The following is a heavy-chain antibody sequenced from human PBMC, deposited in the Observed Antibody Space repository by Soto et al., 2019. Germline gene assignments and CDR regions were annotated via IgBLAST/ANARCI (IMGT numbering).Heavy chain of an antibody. J-gene: IGHJ4*02. Sequence: GGSLRLSCAASGFTFSSYAMSWVRQAPGKGLEWVSAISGSGGSTYYADSVKGRFTISRDNSKNTLYLQMNSLRAEDTAVYYCAKDGNWAGTSSYFDYWGQGTLVTVSS. V-gene: IGHV3-23*01. CDR2: ISGSGGST. D-gene: IGHD7-27*01. CDR3: AKDGNWAGTSSYFDY. CDR1: GFTFSSYA.